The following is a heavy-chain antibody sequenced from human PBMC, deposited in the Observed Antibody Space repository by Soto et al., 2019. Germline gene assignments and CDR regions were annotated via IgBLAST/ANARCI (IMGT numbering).Heavy chain of an antibody. CDR2: VIPLLDAS. CDR3: ACGKSQMTQDRMGFYYYMDV. Sequence: QVQLVQSGAEVKKPGSSVRISCAASGATFNDYTFTWVRRAPGHGLEWMGRVIPLLDASNYAEKFQDRVTITADRSTSTVYMELSGLKSEDTAIYYCACGKSQMTQDRMGFYYYMDVWGKGTTVTVSS. CDR1: GATFNDYT. V-gene: IGHV1-69*08. J-gene: IGHJ6*03. D-gene: IGHD2-15*01.